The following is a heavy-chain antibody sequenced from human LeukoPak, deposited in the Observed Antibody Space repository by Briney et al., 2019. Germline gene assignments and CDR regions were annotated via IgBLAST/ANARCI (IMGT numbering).Heavy chain of an antibody. CDR3: ARNLVVPAAQYLDY. V-gene: IGHV4-39*07. CDR1: GGSISSSSYY. D-gene: IGHD2-2*01. J-gene: IGHJ4*02. CDR2: IYYSGST. Sequence: NSSETLSLTCTVSGGSISSSSYYWGWIRQPPGEGLEWTGSIYYSGSTYYNPSLKSRVTISVDTSKNQFSLKLSSVTAADTAVYYCARNLVVPAAQYLDYWGQGTLVTVSS.